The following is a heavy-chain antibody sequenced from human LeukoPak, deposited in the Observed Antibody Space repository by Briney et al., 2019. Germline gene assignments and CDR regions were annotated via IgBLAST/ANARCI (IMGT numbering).Heavy chain of an antibody. CDR2: ISYDGSNK. CDR3: AKDRGYDWRGYGHSENWFDP. Sequence: GGSLRLSCAASGFTFSSYGMHWVRQAPGKGLEWVAVISYDGSNKYYADSVKGRFTISRDNSKNTLYLQMNSLRAEDTAVYYCAKDRGYDWRGYGHSENWFDPWGQGTLVTVSS. D-gene: IGHD5-12*01. J-gene: IGHJ5*02. CDR1: GFTFSSYG. V-gene: IGHV3-30*18.